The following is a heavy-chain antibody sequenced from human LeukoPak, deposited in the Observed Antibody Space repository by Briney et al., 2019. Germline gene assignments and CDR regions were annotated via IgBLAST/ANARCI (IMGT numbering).Heavy chain of an antibody. J-gene: IGHJ3*02. CDR3: ARHYFSVGAFDI. V-gene: IGHV4-38-2*01. CDR1: GYSITTGYY. D-gene: IGHD3-10*01. Sequence: SETLSLTCDVSGYSITTGYYWGWIRQPPGMGLECIGNIHHSGSIYYNNPSLKSRTTISVDTSKNQFFLRLSSVTAADTAVHYFARHYFSVGAFDIWGQGIMVTVSS. CDR2: IHHSGSI.